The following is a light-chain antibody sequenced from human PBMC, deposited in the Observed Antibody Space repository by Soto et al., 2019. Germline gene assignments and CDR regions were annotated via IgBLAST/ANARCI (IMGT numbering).Light chain of an antibody. Sequence: PLTQSPSSLSASVGDRVIITCRASQSVSRSLNWYQQKPGQPPKLLLYAASTLHSGVPSRFSGSGSGTEFTLTFSSLQPEDFATYYCQQNAITPPWTFGQGTKVEVK. CDR1: QSVSRS. J-gene: IGKJ1*01. CDR3: QQNAITPPWT. CDR2: AAS. V-gene: IGKV1-39*01.